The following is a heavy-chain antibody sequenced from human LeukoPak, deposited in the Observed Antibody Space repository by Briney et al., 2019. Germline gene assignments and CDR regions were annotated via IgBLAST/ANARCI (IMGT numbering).Heavy chain of an antibody. J-gene: IGHJ3*02. CDR2: IYYSGST. D-gene: IGHD3-22*01. CDR3: ARELRPYYCDSSGYSDAFDI. Sequence: PSETLSLTCTVSGGSISSYYWSWIRQPPGKGLEWIGYIYYSGSTNYNPSLKSRVTISVDTSKNQFSLKLSSVTAADTAVYYCARELRPYYCDSSGYSDAFDIWGQGTMVTVSS. V-gene: IGHV4-59*01. CDR1: GGSISSYY.